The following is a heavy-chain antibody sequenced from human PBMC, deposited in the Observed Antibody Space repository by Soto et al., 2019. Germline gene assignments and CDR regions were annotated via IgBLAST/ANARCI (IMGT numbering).Heavy chain of an antibody. Sequence: SETLSLTCTVSGGSISSSSYYWGWLRQPPGKGLEWIGSIYYSGSTYYNPSLKSLVTISVDTSKNQFPLKLSFVAAANTAVYYCARHREEFMEWLGGNAFDIWGQGTMVTVSS. CDR3: ARHREEFMEWLGGNAFDI. V-gene: IGHV4-39*01. J-gene: IGHJ3*02. D-gene: IGHD3-3*01. CDR2: IYYSGST. CDR1: GGSISSSSYY.